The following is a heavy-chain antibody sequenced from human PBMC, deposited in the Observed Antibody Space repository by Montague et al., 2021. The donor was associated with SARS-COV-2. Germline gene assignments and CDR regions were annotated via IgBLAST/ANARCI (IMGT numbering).Heavy chain of an antibody. V-gene: IGHV3-11*06. CDR2: ISSSSSYT. J-gene: IGHJ6*02. Sequence: SLRLSCAASGFTFSDYYMSWIRQAPGKGLEWVSYISSSSSYTNYADSVKGQFTISRDNAKNSLYLQMNSLRAEDTAVYYCARDQPHYDILTGCYKDYYYMDVWGQGTTVTVSS. CDR3: ARDQPHYDILTGCYKDYYYMDV. D-gene: IGHD3-9*01. CDR1: GFTFSDYY.